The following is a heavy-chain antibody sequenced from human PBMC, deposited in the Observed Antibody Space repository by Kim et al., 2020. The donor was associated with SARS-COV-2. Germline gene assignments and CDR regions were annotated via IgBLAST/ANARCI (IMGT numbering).Heavy chain of an antibody. Sequence: GGSLRLSCAASGFTFSSYSMNWVRQAPGKGLEWVSSISSSSSYIYYADSVKGRFTISRDNAKNSLYLQMNSLRAEDTAVYYCARDETYYDFWSGYYPNYYYYYGMDVWGQGTTVTVSS. CDR3: ARDETYYDFWSGYYPNYYYYYGMDV. J-gene: IGHJ6*02. D-gene: IGHD3-3*01. CDR2: ISSSSSYI. V-gene: IGHV3-21*01. CDR1: GFTFSSYS.